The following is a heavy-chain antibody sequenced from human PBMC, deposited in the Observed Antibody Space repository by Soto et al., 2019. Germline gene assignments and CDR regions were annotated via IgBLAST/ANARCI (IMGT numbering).Heavy chain of an antibody. V-gene: IGHV3-49*03. CDR1: GFTFGDYA. D-gene: IGHD3-3*01. CDR2: IRSKAYGGTT. J-gene: IGHJ6*02. CDR3: TSDRSNFWSGTADYYYGMDV. Sequence: PGGSLRLSCTASGFTFGDYAMSWFRQAPGKGLEWVGFIRSKAYGGTTEYAASVKGRFTISRDDSKSIAYLQMNSLKTEDTAVYYCTSDRSNFWSGTADYYYGMDVWGQGTTVTVSS.